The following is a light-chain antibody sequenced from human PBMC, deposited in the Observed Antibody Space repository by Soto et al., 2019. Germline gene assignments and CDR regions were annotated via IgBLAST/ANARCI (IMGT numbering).Light chain of an antibody. CDR3: QQYGSPLIT. CDR1: PSVSGSN. J-gene: IGKJ5*01. V-gene: IGKV3-20*01. CDR2: GAS. Sequence: EIVLTRSPATLSSSPGETATLSCRASPSVSGSNLAWYQQRPGQAPRLLIYGASSRATGIPDRFSGSGSGTDFTLTISRLEPEDFAVYYCQQYGSPLITFGQGTRLEIK.